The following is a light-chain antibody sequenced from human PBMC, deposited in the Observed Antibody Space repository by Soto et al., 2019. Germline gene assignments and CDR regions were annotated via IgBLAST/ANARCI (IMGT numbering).Light chain of an antibody. CDR3: QQYEQLPIT. Sequence: DIHMTQSASSLPASVGDTVTISCQASQDISKYLNWFQQKPGKAPKLLIYDVFNVETGVPSRFSGRGSGTDFTLIISNLQPEDFATYYCQQYEQLPITFGGGTKVDI. V-gene: IGKV1-33*01. CDR1: QDISKY. CDR2: DVF. J-gene: IGKJ4*01.